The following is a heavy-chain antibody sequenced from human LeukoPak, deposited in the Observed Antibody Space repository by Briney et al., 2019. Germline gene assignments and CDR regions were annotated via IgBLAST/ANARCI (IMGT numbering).Heavy chain of an antibody. D-gene: IGHD5-18*01. V-gene: IGHV3-48*01. Sequence: GSLRLSCAASEFTFSSYSMNWVRQAPGKGLEWVSYITNSGNSKSYADSVKGRFTISRDNTKNSLYLQMNGLRAEDTAVYYCARVRDSYGYIYFDYWGQGTLVTVSS. CDR1: EFTFSSYS. CDR2: ITNSGNSK. J-gene: IGHJ4*02. CDR3: ARVRDSYGYIYFDY.